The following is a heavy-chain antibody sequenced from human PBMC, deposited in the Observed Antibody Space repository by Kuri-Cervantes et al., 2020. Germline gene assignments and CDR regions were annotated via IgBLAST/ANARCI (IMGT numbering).Heavy chain of an antibody. D-gene: IGHD6-13*01. CDR3: ARASSWYNYYYYGMDV. CDR2: IYYSGST. Sequence: SETLSLTCTVSGGSISSYYWSWIRQPPGKGLEWIGYIYYSGSTNYNPSLKSRVTISVDTSKNQFSLKLSSVTAADTAVYYCARASSWYNYYYYGMDVWGQGITVTVSS. V-gene: IGHV4-59*01. CDR1: GGSISSYY. J-gene: IGHJ6*02.